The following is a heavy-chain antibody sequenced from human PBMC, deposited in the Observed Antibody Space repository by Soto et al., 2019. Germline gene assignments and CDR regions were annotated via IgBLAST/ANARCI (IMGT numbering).Heavy chain of an antibody. CDR1: GGSISSYY. CDR3: ARCSGNYWRFDY. V-gene: IGHV4-59*01. D-gene: IGHD1-26*01. J-gene: IGHJ4*02. CDR2: IYSSGST. Sequence: QVQLQESGPGLVKPSETLSLTCTVSGGSISSYYWNWIRQSPGKGLEWIGWIYSSGSTTYNPSLNSRVTISVDTSKNQFSLNLNSVTAADTAIYYCARCSGNYWRFDYWGQGTLVTVSS.